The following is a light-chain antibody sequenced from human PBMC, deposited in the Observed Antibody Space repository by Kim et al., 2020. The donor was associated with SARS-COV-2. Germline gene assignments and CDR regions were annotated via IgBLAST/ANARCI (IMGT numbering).Light chain of an antibody. CDR1: NIGSKS. CDR3: QVWDSSSDHPYV. Sequence: PGKTARITCGGNNIGSKSVHCYQQKPGQAPVLVIYYDSDRPSGIPERFSGSNSGNTATLTISRVEAGDEADYHCQVWDSSSDHPYVFGTGTKVTVL. J-gene: IGLJ1*01. CDR2: YDS. V-gene: IGLV3-21*04.